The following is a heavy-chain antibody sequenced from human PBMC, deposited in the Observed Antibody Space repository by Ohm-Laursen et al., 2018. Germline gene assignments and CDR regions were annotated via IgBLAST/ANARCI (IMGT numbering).Heavy chain of an antibody. V-gene: IGHV3-48*01. J-gene: IGHJ6*02. CDR3: ARRGSDFYGMDV. D-gene: IGHD3-10*01. CDR2: ISSSSTTI. CDR1: GFTFSSYS. Sequence: SLRLSCAASGFTFSSYSMNWVRQAPGKGLEWVSYISSSSTTIYNADSVKGRFTISRDNAENLLYLQMNSLRAEDTAVYYCARRGSDFYGMDVGGQGTKVTVSS.